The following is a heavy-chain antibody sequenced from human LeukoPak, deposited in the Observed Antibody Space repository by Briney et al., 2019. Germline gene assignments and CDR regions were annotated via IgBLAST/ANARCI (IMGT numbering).Heavy chain of an antibody. J-gene: IGHJ5*02. V-gene: IGHV1-18*01. D-gene: IGHD2-8*01. Sequence: ASVKVSCKASGYTFTSYGTSWVRQAPGQGLEWMGWISAYNGNTNYAQKLQGRVTMTTDTSTSTAYMELRSLRSDDTAVYYCARNIVLMVYALNWFDPWGQGTLVTVSS. CDR1: GYTFTSYG. CDR3: ARNIVLMVYALNWFDP. CDR2: ISAYNGNT.